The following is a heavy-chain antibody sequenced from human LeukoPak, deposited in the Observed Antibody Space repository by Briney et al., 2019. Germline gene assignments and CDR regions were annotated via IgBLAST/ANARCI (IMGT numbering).Heavy chain of an antibody. J-gene: IGHJ4*02. CDR3: ARDPGPYCGGDCYDY. CDR1: GFTFSSYS. CDR2: ISSSSSTI. Sequence: GGSLRLSCAASGFTFSSYSMNWVRQAPGKGLEWVSYISSSSSTIYYADSVKGRFTISRDNAKNSLYLQMNSLRAEDTAVYYCARDPGPYCGGDCYDYWGQGTLVTVSS. D-gene: IGHD2-21*01. V-gene: IGHV3-48*01.